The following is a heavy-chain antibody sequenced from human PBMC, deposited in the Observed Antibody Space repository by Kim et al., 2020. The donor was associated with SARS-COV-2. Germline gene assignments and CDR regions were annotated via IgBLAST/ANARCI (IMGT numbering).Heavy chain of an antibody. CDR3: ARGSIAASLFDY. V-gene: IGHV3-11*05. D-gene: IGHD6-13*01. Sequence: GGSLRLSCAASGFTFSDYYMSWIRQAPGKGLEWVSYISSSSSYTNYADSVKGRFTISRDNAKNSLYLQMNSLRAEDTAVYYCARGSIAASLFDYWGQGTLVTVSS. CDR1: GFTFSDYY. CDR2: ISSSSSYT. J-gene: IGHJ4*02.